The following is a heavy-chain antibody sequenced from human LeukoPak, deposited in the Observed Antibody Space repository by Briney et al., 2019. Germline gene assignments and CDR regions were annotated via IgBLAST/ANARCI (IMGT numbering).Heavy chain of an antibody. CDR1: GFTFDDYG. J-gene: IGHJ5*02. CDR3: GRGLYYHDSSGEYSLGS. D-gene: IGHD3-22*01. Sequence: GGSLRLSCAASGFTFDDYGMSWVRQAPGKGLEWVSGINWNGGSTGYADSVKGRFTISRDNAKNSLYLEMNSLRAEDTALYYCGRGLYYHDSSGEYSLGSWGQGTLVTASS. V-gene: IGHV3-20*04. CDR2: INWNGGST.